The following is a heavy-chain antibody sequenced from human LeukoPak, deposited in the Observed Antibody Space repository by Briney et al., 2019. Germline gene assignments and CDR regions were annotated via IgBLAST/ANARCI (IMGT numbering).Heavy chain of an antibody. CDR1: GGSIGTFY. CDR2: IYYTGST. V-gene: IGHV4-59*01. Sequence: SETLSLTCTVSGGSIGTFYWSWIRRPPGKGLEWIGYIYYTGSTNYNPSLKSRVTISVDTSKNQVSLRLTSVTAADTAAYYCVREQRSYDFSSSFYVAHGMDIWGQGTTVIVSS. J-gene: IGHJ6*02. CDR3: VREQRSYDFSSSFYVAHGMDI. D-gene: IGHD3-3*01.